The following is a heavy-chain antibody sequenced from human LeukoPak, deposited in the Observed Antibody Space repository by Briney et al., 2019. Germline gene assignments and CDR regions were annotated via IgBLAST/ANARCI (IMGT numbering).Heavy chain of an antibody. CDR2: ISGSGGST. CDR1: GFTFSSYP. CDR3: AKSLGYYDSSGYYLSFDY. D-gene: IGHD3-22*01. J-gene: IGHJ4*02. V-gene: IGHV3-23*01. Sequence: GGSLRLSCAASGFTFSSYPMSWVRQAPGKGLEWVSAISGSGGSTYYADSVKGRFTISRDNSKNTLYLQMNSLRAEDTAVYYCAKSLGYYDSSGYYLSFDYWGQGTLVTVSS.